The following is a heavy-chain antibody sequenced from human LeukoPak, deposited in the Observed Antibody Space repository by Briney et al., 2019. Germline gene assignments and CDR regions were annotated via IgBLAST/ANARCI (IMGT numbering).Heavy chain of an antibody. CDR2: INHSGST. CDR1: GGSFSGYY. D-gene: IGHD1-26*01. Sequence: SETLSLTCAVYGGSFSGYYWSWIRQPPGKGLEWIGEINHSGSTNYNPSLKSRVTISVDTSKNQFSLKLSSVTAADTAVYYCARGLISGNYYHAFDIWGQGTMVTVSS. V-gene: IGHV4-34*01. CDR3: ARGLISGNYYHAFDI. J-gene: IGHJ3*02.